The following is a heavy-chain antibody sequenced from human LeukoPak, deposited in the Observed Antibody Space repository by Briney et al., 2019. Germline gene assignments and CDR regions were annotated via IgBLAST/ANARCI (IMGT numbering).Heavy chain of an antibody. CDR1: GFTFDDYA. J-gene: IGHJ4*02. CDR3: AKANYYDSSGYYENLDY. Sequence: GGSLRLSCAASGFTFDDYAMHWVRQAPGKGLEWVSAISGSGGSTYHADSVKGRFTISRDNSKNTLYLQMNSLRAEDTAVYYCAKANYYDSSGYYENLDYWGQGTLVTVSS. D-gene: IGHD3-22*01. V-gene: IGHV3-23*01. CDR2: ISGSGGST.